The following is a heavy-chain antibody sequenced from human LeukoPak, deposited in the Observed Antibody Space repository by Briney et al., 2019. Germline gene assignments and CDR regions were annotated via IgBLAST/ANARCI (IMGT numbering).Heavy chain of an antibody. J-gene: IGHJ4*02. CDR1: GYTFTSYY. CDR3: ARDPSNSSGYHAHFDS. V-gene: IGHV1-18*04. CDR2: ISCYNGDT. D-gene: IGHD3-22*01. Sequence: ASVKVSCKASGYTFTSYYMHWVRQAPGQGLEWMGWISCYNGDTMYAQNVQGRVTMTTDTSTRTAYIELRSLSSDDTAMYYCARDPSNSSGYHAHFDSWGQGTLVTVSS.